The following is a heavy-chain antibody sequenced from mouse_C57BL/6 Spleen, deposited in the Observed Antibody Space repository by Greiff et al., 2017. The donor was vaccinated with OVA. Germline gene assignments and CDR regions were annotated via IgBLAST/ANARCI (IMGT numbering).Heavy chain of an antibody. J-gene: IGHJ1*03. CDR1: GYTFTSYP. CDR2: INPSRGYS. V-gene: IGHV1-4*01. Sequence: QVQLQQSGAELARPGASVKMSCKASGYTFTSYPMHWVKQRLGQGLEWIGYINPSRGYSKYNQTFKDKATLTADKSSSTAYMQLSSLTSEDSAVYYWARSETPYWYFDVWGTGTTVTVSS. CDR3: ARSETPYWYFDV.